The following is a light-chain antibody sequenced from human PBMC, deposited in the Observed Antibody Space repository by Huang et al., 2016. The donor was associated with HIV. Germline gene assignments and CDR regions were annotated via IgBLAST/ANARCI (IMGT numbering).Light chain of an antibody. Sequence: EFVLTQSPATLSLSPGERATLSCRASQSVRSYLAWYQQKPGQAPRLLIYDASNRATGIPARFSGSGSGTDFTLTISNLQSEDFAVYYCQQRSAWPLTFGGGTKVEI. CDR1: QSVRSY. J-gene: IGKJ4*01. V-gene: IGKV3-11*01. CDR3: QQRSAWPLT. CDR2: DAS.